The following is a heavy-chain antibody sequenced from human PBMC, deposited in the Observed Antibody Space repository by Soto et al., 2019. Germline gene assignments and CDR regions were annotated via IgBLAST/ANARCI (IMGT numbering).Heavy chain of an antibody. Sequence: ASVKVSCKASGGTFSSYAISWVRQAPGQGLEWMGGIIPIFGTANYAQKFQGRVTITADESTSTAYMELSSLRSEDTAVYYCAGRDGYNYYYYGMDVWGQGTTVTVSS. CDR3: AGRDGYNYYYYGMDV. V-gene: IGHV1-69*13. CDR2: IIPIFGTA. J-gene: IGHJ6*02. D-gene: IGHD5-12*01. CDR1: GGTFSSYA.